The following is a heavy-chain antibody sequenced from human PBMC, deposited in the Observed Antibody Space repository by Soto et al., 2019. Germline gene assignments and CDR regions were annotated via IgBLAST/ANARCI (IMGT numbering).Heavy chain of an antibody. Sequence: SETLSLTCAVYGGSFSGYYWSWIRQPPGKGLEWIGEINHSGSTNYNPSLKSRVTISVDTSKNQFSLKLSSVTAADTAVYYCAGPHEGTAYYFDYWGQGTLVTVSS. CDR1: GGSFSGYY. CDR3: AGPHEGTAYYFDY. D-gene: IGHD6-13*01. V-gene: IGHV4-34*01. J-gene: IGHJ4*02. CDR2: INHSGST.